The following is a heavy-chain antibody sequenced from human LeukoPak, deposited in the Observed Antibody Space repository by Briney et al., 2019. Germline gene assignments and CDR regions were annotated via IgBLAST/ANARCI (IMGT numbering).Heavy chain of an antibody. J-gene: IGHJ4*02. V-gene: IGHV3-23*01. CDR1: GFTFRSHA. D-gene: IGHD2-21*01. CDR2: IYENGGTT. Sequence: GGSLRLSCVGSGFTFRSHAMSWVRQAPEKGLEFVSGIYENGGTTYYADSVKGRFSISRDNSKNTLYLQMDSLRGEDTAIYYCAKDFRIGYSAHFDYWGQGALVTVSS. CDR3: AKDFRIGYSAHFDY.